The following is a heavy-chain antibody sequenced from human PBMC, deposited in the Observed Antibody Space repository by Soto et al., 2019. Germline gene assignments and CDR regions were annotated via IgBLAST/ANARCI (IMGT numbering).Heavy chain of an antibody. CDR3: AREVQVHTPAFVY. J-gene: IGHJ4*02. CDR1: GGTFNTYA. D-gene: IGHD3-10*01. Sequence: QVHLVQSGAEMKKPGSSVKVSCQSSGGTFNTYAMNWVRQAPGQGPEWMGDISPMFGAANYAPKFQGRVTITADKSTGTSYMQLSSLTSEDTALYFCAREVQVHTPAFVYWGQGTLVTVSS. CDR2: ISPMFGAA. V-gene: IGHV1-69*06.